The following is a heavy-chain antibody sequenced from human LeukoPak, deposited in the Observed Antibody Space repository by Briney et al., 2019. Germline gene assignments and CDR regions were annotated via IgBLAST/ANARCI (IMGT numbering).Heavy chain of an antibody. CDR3: ARSPVRDTSVYYYYFHMDL. CDR1: GYTFTGYY. V-gene: IGHV1-2*07. D-gene: IGHD4-17*01. Sequence: GASVKVSCKASGYTFTGYYIHWVRQAPGQGLEWLGWINPNTCSTVYAHQFHDRVTMTRDASISTAYMELSRLGSDDTALYYCARSPVRDTSVYYYYFHMDLWGKGTTVTISS. J-gene: IGHJ6*04. CDR2: INPNTCST.